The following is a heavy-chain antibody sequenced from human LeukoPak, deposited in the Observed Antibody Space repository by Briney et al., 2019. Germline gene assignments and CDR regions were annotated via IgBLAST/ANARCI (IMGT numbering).Heavy chain of an antibody. Sequence: SVKVSCKASGGTFSSYAISWVRQAPGQGLEWMGGIIPIFGTANYAQKFQGRVTITADESTSTAYVELSSLRSEDTAVYYCASEKLIAAAETYYFDYWGQGTLVTVSS. D-gene: IGHD6-13*01. V-gene: IGHV1-69*13. CDR3: ASEKLIAAAETYYFDY. CDR2: IIPIFGTA. J-gene: IGHJ4*02. CDR1: GGTFSSYA.